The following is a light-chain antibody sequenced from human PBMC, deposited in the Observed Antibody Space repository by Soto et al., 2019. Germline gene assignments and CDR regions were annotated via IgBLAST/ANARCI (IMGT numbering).Light chain of an antibody. J-gene: IGKJ2*01. CDR1: QNVNSNS. CDR3: QQYGRSPLLYA. V-gene: IGKV3-20*01. CDR2: DAS. Sequence: EIVLTQSPDTLSLSPGERATLSCRTSQNVNSNSLAWYQQNPGQAPRLLFYDASTRAAGVPDRFRGGGSGTDFTLTITRLEPEDFAIYYCQQYGRSPLLYAFGQGTRVGVK.